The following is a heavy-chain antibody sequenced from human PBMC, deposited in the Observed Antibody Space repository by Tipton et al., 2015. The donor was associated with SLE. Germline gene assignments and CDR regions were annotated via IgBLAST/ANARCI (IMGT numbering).Heavy chain of an antibody. CDR2: IYYSGST. CDR1: GGSISSSSYY. V-gene: IGHV4-39*01. CDR3: ARRGSYYCFDY. J-gene: IGHJ4*02. D-gene: IGHD1-26*01. Sequence: TLSLTCTVPGGSISSSSYYWGWFRQPPGKGLEWIGSIYYSGSTYYNPSLKSRVTISVDTSKNQFSLKLSSVTAADTAVYYCARRGSYYCFDYWGQGTLVTVSS.